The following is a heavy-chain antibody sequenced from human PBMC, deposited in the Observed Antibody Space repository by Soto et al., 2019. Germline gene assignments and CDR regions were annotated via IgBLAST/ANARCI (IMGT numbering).Heavy chain of an antibody. Sequence: LRLSCVASGLPVAGSYMAWVRQAPGKGLEWASVIYNDGTTYYSQSVEGRFTISRDTSKNTLYLQMDRLRDEDTAVYYCVRPLPSGQTHARDVWGQGTTVTVSS. D-gene: IGHD3-10*01. V-gene: IGHV3-53*01. CDR3: VRPLPSGQTHARDV. CDR1: GLPVAGSY. J-gene: IGHJ6*02. CDR2: IYNDGTT.